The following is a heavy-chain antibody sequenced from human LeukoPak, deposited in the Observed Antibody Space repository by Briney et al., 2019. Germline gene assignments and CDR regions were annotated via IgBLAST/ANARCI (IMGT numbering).Heavy chain of an antibody. D-gene: IGHD3-10*01. CDR1: GGSISSSSYY. Sequence: PSETLSLTCTVSGGSISSSSYYWGWIRQPPGKGLEWIGSIYYSGSTYCNPSLKSRVTISVDTSKNQFSLKLSSVTAADTAVYYCARDGGRDYGSGSYYKINNWFDPWGQGTLVTVSS. CDR3: ARDGGRDYGSGSYYKINNWFDP. CDR2: IYYSGST. J-gene: IGHJ5*02. V-gene: IGHV4-39*07.